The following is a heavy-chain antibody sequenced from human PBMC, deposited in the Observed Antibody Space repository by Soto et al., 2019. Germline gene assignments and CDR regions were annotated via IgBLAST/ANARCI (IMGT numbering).Heavy chain of an antibody. J-gene: IGHJ2*01. D-gene: IGHD3-22*01. CDR2: ISYDESNK. CDR3: ARDRILVGLVDL. CDR1: RFAFINYA. Sequence: QVQLVESGGGVVQPGTSLRLSCAASRFAFINYAMHWVRQAPGKGLEWMADISYDESNKYYADSVKGRFTISRDNSKNTLYLQMNSLRPEDTAVYYCARDRILVGLVDLWGRGTLVTVSS. V-gene: IGHV3-30-3*01.